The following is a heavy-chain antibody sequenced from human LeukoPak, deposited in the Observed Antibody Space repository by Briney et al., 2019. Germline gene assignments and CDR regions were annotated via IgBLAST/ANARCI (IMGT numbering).Heavy chain of an antibody. D-gene: IGHD2/OR15-2a*01. CDR1: GFTLSTYW. CDR2: IDSDGRRT. V-gene: IGHV3-74*01. Sequence: GGSLRLSCAASGFTLSTYWMHWVRQVPGKGLVWVSRIDSDGRRTSYADSVKGRFTISRDNAKNALYVQMNSLRAEDTAVYYCARGGSTWLDYWGQGTLVTASS. J-gene: IGHJ4*02. CDR3: ARGGSTWLDY.